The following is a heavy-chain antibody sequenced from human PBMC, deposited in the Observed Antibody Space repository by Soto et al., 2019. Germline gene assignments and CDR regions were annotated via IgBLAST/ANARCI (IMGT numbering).Heavy chain of an antibody. J-gene: IGHJ4*02. CDR3: AAVSPYDFWSGYYNDY. CDR1: GFTFTSSA. D-gene: IGHD3-3*01. Sequence: SVKVSCKASGFTFTSSAVQWVRQARGQRLEWIGWIVVGSGNTNYAQKFQERVTITRDMSTSTAYMELSSLRSEDTAVYYCAAVSPYDFWSGYYNDYWGQGTLVTVSS. V-gene: IGHV1-58*01. CDR2: IVVGSGNT.